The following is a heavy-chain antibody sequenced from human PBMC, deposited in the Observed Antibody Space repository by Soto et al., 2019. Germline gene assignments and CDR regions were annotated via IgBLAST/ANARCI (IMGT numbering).Heavy chain of an antibody. V-gene: IGHV2-5*02. D-gene: IGHD3-10*01. CDR2: IYWDDDK. J-gene: IGHJ5*02. CDR1: GFSLSTSGVG. Sequence: QITLKESGPTLVKPTQTLTLTCTFSGFSLSTSGVGVGWIRQPPGKALEWLALIYWDDDKRYSPSLKSRLTITKDTSTSQVVLTMTNMDPVDTATYYCALTYYGSGSYYNVRWFDPWGQGTLVTVSS. CDR3: ALTYYGSGSYYNVRWFDP.